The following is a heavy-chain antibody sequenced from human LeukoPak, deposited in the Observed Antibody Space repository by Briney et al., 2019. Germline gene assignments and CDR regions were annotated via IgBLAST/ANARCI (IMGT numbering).Heavy chain of an antibody. CDR2: IRYDGSNK. V-gene: IGHV3-30*02. D-gene: IGHD3-10*01. J-gene: IGHJ4*02. CDR1: GFTFSSYD. CDR3: AKASGRYYGLYFDY. Sequence: GGSLRLSCAASGFTFSSYDMHWVRQAPGKGLEWVAFIRYDGSNKYYADSVKGRFTISRDNSKNTLYLQMNSLRAEDTAVYYCAKASGRYYGLYFDYWGQGTLVTVSS.